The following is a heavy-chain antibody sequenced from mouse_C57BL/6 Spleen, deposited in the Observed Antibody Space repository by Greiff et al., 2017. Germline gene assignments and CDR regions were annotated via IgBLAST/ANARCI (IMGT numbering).Heavy chain of an antibody. D-gene: IGHD1-1*01. CDR2: IYPGSGST. CDR3: ARKGVYYGSSYGYFDV. J-gene: IGHJ1*03. CDR1: GYTFTSYW. V-gene: IGHV1-55*01. Sequence: QVQLQQPGAELVKPGASVKMSCKASGYTFTSYWITWVKQRPGQGLEWIGDIYPGSGSTNYNEKFKSKATLTVDTSSSTAYVQLSSLTSEDSAVYYCARKGVYYGSSYGYFDVWGTGTTVTVSS.